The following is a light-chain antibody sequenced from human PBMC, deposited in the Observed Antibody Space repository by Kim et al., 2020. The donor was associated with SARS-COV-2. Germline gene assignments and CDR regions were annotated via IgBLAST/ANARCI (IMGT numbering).Light chain of an antibody. CDR1: QSVSSSY. V-gene: IGKV3D-7*01. CDR2: GAS. J-gene: IGKJ1*01. Sequence: EIVMTQSPATLSLSPGERATLSCRASQSVSSSYLSWYQQKPGQAPRLLIYGASTRATGIPARFSGSGSGTDFTLTISSLQPEDFAVYYCQQDYTTFGQGTKVDIK. CDR3: QQDYTT.